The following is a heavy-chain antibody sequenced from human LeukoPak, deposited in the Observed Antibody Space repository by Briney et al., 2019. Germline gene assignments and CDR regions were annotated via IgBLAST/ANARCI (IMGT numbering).Heavy chain of an antibody. CDR1: GFTFSSYA. J-gene: IGHJ5*02. Sequence: SGGSLRLSCAASGFTFSSYAMSWIRQPPGKGLEWIGEINHSGSTNYNPSLKSRVTISVDTSKNQLSLKLSSVTAADTAVYYCARHKSCSGGSCYSGWFDPWGQGTLVTVSS. V-gene: IGHV4-34*01. CDR2: INHSGST. CDR3: ARHKSCSGGSCYSGWFDP. D-gene: IGHD2-15*01.